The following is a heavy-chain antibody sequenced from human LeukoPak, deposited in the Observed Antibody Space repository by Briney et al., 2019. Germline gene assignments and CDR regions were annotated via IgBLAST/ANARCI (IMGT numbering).Heavy chain of an antibody. V-gene: IGHV4-4*07. CDR1: GGSISSYY. CDR2: IYTSGST. Sequence: SETLSLTCTASGGSISSYYWSWIRQPAGKGLEWIGRIYTSGSTNYNPSLKSRVTMSVDTSKNQFSLKLSSVTAADTAVYYCARWHVALRRSDYWGQGTLVTASS. D-gene: IGHD2-21*01. CDR3: ARWHVALRRSDY. J-gene: IGHJ4*02.